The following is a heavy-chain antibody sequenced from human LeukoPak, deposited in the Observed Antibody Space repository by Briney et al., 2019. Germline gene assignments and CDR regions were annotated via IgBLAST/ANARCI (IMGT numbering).Heavy chain of an antibody. Sequence: ASVTVSCTASDYRFTSYGINWVRQAPGQGLEWMGWVSSNNGNTNYAQNFQGRVTMTTDTSTSTGYMELRSLRSDDTAVYYCARGDSYYYYGMDVWGQGTTVTVSS. CDR2: VSSNNGNT. CDR1: DYRFTSYG. J-gene: IGHJ6*02. CDR3: ARGDSYYYYGMDV. V-gene: IGHV1-18*01.